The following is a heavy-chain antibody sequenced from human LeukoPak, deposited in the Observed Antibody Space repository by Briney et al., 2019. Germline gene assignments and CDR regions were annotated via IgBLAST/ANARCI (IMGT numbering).Heavy chain of an antibody. J-gene: IGHJ4*02. CDR1: GYTXTSYY. CDR3: EVVPNY. Sequence: ASVKVSCKASGYTXTSYYMQGVRQAPGQGPEWVGIINPSDGSTSSAQKFQGRVTMTRDTSTSTVYMELSSLRSEDTAVYYCEVVPNYWGQGTLVTVSS. D-gene: IGHD3-22*01. V-gene: IGHV1-46*01. CDR2: INPSDGST.